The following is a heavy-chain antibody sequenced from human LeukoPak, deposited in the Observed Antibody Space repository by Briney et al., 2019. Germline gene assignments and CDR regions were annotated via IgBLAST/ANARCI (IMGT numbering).Heavy chain of an antibody. CDR1: GDSVSSSNYY. V-gene: IGHV4-39*01. CDR3: ARRRGEWDVNWFDP. Sequence: SETLSLTCTVFGDSVSSSNYYWAWFRQPPGKGLDWIGSLYYDGRTYYSPSLESRVTVSVDTSKNQFALKLTSVTAADTAVYYCARRRGEWDVNWFDPWGPGTLVTVSS. J-gene: IGHJ5*02. CDR2: LYYDGRT. D-gene: IGHD1-26*01.